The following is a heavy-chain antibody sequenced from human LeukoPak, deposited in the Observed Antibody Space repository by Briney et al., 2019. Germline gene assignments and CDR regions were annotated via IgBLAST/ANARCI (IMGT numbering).Heavy chain of an antibody. CDR1: GFTFDDYA. D-gene: IGHD6-13*01. CDR3: AKGAAGLYFDY. J-gene: IGHJ4*02. Sequence: GGSLRLSCAASGFTFDDYAMHWVRQAPGKGLEWVSGISWNSGSIGYADSVKGRFTISRDNAKNSLYPQMNSLRAEDTALYYCAKGAAGLYFDYWGQGTLVTVSS. CDR2: ISWNSGSI. V-gene: IGHV3-9*01.